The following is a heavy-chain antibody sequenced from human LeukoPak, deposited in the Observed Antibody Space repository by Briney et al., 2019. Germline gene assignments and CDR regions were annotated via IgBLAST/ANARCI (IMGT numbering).Heavy chain of an antibody. J-gene: IGHJ4*02. Sequence: SETLSLTCTASGGSISSYYWSWIRQPPGKGLEWIGYIYYSGSTNYNPSLKSRVTISVDTSKNQFSLKLSSVTAADTAVYYCASDGSGSYWNYWGQGTLVTVSS. V-gene: IGHV4-59*01. CDR3: ASDGSGSYWNY. CDR1: GGSISSYY. CDR2: IYYSGST. D-gene: IGHD3-10*01.